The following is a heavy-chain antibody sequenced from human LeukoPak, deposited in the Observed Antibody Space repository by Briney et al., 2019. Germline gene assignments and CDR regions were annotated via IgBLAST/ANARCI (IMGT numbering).Heavy chain of an antibody. D-gene: IGHD5-18*01. J-gene: IGHJ4*02. V-gene: IGHV5-51*01. CDR3: ARQAEDEGLVTDDY. Sequence: GESLKISCQGFGYRFTSFWIGWVRQMPGKGLEWMGIIYPGDSDTRYSPSFQGQVTIPADKSISTAYLQWSSLKASDTAMYYCARQAEDEGLVTDDYWGQGTLVTVSS. CDR2: IYPGDSDT. CDR1: GYRFTSFW.